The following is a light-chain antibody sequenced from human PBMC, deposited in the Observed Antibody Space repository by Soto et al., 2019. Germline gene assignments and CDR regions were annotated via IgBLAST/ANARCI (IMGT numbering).Light chain of an antibody. CDR2: GAS. CDR3: QQHGSSLT. V-gene: IGKV3-20*01. Sequence: EIVLTQSPGTLSFSPGVRATLSCRASQSVHNNYLAWYQQKPGQAPRLLIYGASYRATGIPDRFGGSGSGADFTLTISRPEPDDLAVYYCQQHGSSLTFGPGTKVDIK. J-gene: IGKJ3*01. CDR1: QSVHNNY.